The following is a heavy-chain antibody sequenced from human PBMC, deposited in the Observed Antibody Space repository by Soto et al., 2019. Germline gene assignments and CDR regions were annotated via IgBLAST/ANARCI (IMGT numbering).Heavy chain of an antibody. CDR3: ASRLWFGELSYFDY. D-gene: IGHD3-10*01. CDR2: IYYSGST. CDR1: GGSISSGGYY. Sequence: SETLSLTCTVSGGSISSGGYYWSWIRQHPGKGLEWIGYIYYSGSTYYNPSLKSRVTISVDTSKNQFSLKLSSVTAADTAVYYCASRLWFGELSYFDYWGQGTLVTVSS. J-gene: IGHJ4*02. V-gene: IGHV4-31*03.